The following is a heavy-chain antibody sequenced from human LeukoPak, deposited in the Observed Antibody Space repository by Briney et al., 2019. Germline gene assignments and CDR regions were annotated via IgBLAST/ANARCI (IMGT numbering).Heavy chain of an antibody. CDR3: AKEFFYYFDY. D-gene: IGHD2/OR15-2a*01. V-gene: IGHV3-23*01. CDR2: ISGSGGST. CDR1: GFTFSSYG. Sequence: GGSLRLSCAASGFTFSSYGMSWVRQAPGKGLEWVSAISGSGGSTYYADSVKGRFTISRDNSKNTLYLQMTSLRTEDTAVYYCAKEFFYYFDYWGQGTLVTVSS. J-gene: IGHJ4*02.